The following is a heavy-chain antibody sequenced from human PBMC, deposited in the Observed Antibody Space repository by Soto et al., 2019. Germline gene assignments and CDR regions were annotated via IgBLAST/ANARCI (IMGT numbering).Heavy chain of an antibody. V-gene: IGHV4-59*08. D-gene: IGHD6-25*01. CDR2: IYYSGST. CDR3: ARLYGFSGFDY. J-gene: IGHJ4*02. CDR1: GGSISSYY. Sequence: SETLSLTCTVSGGSISSYYWSWIRQPPGKGLEWIGYIYYSGSTNYNPSLKSRVTISVDTSKNQFSLKLSSVTAADTAVYYCARLYGFSGFDYWGQGTQVTVSS.